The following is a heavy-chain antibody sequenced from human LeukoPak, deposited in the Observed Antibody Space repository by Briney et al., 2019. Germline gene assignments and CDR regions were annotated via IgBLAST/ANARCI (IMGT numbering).Heavy chain of an antibody. V-gene: IGHV1-69*13. J-gene: IGHJ4*02. Sequence: ASVKVSCKASGGTFSSYAISWVRQAPGQGLEWMGGIIPIFGTANYAQEFQGRVTITADESTSTAYMELSSLRSEDTAVYYCARHSMVRGVNTYFDYWGQGTLVTVSS. CDR3: ARHSMVRGVNTYFDY. CDR1: GGTFSSYA. CDR2: IIPIFGTA. D-gene: IGHD3-10*01.